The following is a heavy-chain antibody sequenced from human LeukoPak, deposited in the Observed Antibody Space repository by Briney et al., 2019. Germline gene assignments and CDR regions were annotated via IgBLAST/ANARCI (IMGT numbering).Heavy chain of an antibody. CDR3: ARTTCSSTNCYLFDY. CDR2: IFHSGST. CDR1: GGSISSGGYY. V-gene: IGHV4-30-2*01. D-gene: IGHD2-2*01. Sequence: PSETLSLTCTVSGGSISSGGYYWSWIRQPPGKGLEWIGYIFHSGSTYYNPSLKSRVTISVDRSKNQFSLKLSSVTAADTAVYYCARTTCSSTNCYLFDYWGQGTLATVSS. J-gene: IGHJ4*02.